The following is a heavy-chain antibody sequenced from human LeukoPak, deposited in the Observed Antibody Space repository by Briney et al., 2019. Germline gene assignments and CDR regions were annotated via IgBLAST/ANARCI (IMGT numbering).Heavy chain of an antibody. CDR1: GGSVSSGSYY. Sequence: KPSETLSLTCTVSGGSVSSGSYYWSWIRQPPGKGLEWIGYIYYSGSTNYNPSLKSRVTISVDTSKNQFSLNLSSVTAADTAVYYCARDSLDIVVVPAAIRDYYYGMDVWGQGTTVTVSS. J-gene: IGHJ6*02. CDR2: IYYSGST. V-gene: IGHV4-61*01. D-gene: IGHD2-2*02. CDR3: ARDSLDIVVVPAAIRDYYYGMDV.